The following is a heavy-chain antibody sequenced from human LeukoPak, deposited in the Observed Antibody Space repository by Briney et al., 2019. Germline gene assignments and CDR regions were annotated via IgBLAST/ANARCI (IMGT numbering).Heavy chain of an antibody. V-gene: IGHV4-4*07. D-gene: IGHD2-15*01. J-gene: IGHJ5*02. CDR2: IQASGST. CDR3: AKDDLITGGKNWFDL. CDR1: GDSLRRYY. Sequence: SETLSLTCTVSGDSLRRYYWNWIRHPAGKGLEWIGRIQASGSTNDNPSLTSRIIMSIDTSKNQFSLTLTSVTAADTAVYYCAKDDLITGGKNWFDLWGQGTLVTVSS.